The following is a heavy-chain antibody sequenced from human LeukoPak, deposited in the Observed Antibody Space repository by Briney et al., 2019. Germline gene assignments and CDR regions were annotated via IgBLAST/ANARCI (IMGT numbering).Heavy chain of an antibody. D-gene: IGHD3-10*01. CDR2: INHSGST. CDR3: ARHFGSGSKKYYFDY. J-gene: IGHJ4*02. V-gene: IGHV4-34*01. CDR1: GVSFSGYY. Sequence: SETLSLTCAVYGVSFSGYYWSWIRQPPGKGLEWIGEINHSGSTNYNPSLESRVTISVDTSKNQFSLKLTSVTAADTAVYYCARHFGSGSKKYYFDYWGQGTLVTVSS.